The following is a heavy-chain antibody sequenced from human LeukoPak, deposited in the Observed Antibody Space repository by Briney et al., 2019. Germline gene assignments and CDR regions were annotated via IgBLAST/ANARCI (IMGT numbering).Heavy chain of an antibody. CDR2: INHSGST. J-gene: IGHJ4*02. CDR3: ASTERCSTTCPLDY. V-gene: IGHV4-34*01. Sequence: SETLSLTCAVYGGSFRGYHWSWIRQPPGKGLEWIGEINHSGSTNYNPSLKSRVTISLDTSMRKFSLKLNSVTAADTAAYYCASTERCSTTCPLDYWGQGTLVTVSS. D-gene: IGHD2-2*01. CDR1: GGSFRGYH.